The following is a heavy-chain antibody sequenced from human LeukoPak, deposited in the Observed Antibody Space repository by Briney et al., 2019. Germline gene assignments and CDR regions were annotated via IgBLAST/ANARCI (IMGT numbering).Heavy chain of an antibody. CDR3: GLVTPGNWWFDP. CDR1: GYTFTDYH. Sequence: GASVKVSCKTPGYTFTDYHIHWVRQAPGQGLEWMGWINRNSGGTNYAQKYQGRVTMTRDTSISTTYMELTSLTSDDTAVYYCGLVTPGNWWFDPWGQGTLVTVSS. V-gene: IGHV1-2*02. J-gene: IGHJ5*02. CDR2: INRNSGGT. D-gene: IGHD2-21*02.